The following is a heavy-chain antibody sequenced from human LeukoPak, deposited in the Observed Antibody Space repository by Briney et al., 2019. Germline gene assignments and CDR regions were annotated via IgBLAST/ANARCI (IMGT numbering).Heavy chain of an antibody. CDR2: ISGTSTAT. Sequence: GGSLRLSCAASGFTFSSSNMHWVRQAPGKGLEWVSFISGTSTATHYADSVKGRFTISRDIGRKSLYLQMNSLRDEDTAVYYCAGRYCSSTSCYRHFQHWGQGTLVTVSS. D-gene: IGHD2-2*01. CDR3: AGRYCSSTSCYRHFQH. CDR1: GFTFSSSN. J-gene: IGHJ1*01. V-gene: IGHV3-48*02.